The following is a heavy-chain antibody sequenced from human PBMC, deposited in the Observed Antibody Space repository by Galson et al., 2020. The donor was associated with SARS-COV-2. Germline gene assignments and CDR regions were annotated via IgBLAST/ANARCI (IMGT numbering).Heavy chain of an antibody. J-gene: IGHJ4*02. V-gene: IGHV4-34*01. CDR2: INHSGST. CDR3: ARGSIVGASVADY. D-gene: IGHD1-26*01. CDR1: GGSFGSYY. Sequence: ETSETLSLTCAVFGGSFGSYYWKWIRQPPGKGLEWIGEINHSGSTNYNPSLKSRVTISVDTSKNQFSLKLSSVTAADTAVYYCARGSIVGASVADYWGQGTLVTVSS.